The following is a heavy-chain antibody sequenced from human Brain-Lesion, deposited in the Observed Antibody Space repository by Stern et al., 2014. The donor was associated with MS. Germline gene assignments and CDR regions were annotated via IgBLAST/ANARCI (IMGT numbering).Heavy chain of an antibody. CDR1: GFTFSNYW. CDR2: VNNDGRRT. J-gene: IGHJ5*01. V-gene: IGHV3-74*01. CDR3: ARGERWFDS. Sequence: EVQLVESGGGFVQPGGSLRLSCEASGFTFSNYWMHWVRQAPGKGLVWVSRVNNDGRRTSYADSVKGRFTMSRDNAKNTLYLQMNSLRVEDTAIYYCARGERWFDSWGQGTLVTGSS.